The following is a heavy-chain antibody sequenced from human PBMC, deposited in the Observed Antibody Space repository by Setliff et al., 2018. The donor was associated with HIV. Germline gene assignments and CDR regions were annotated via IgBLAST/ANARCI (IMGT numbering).Heavy chain of an antibody. V-gene: IGHV4-39*01. CDR1: GDPISSGSYY. CDR3: GRGSRITIFGVVKGTNWFDP. Sequence: SETLSLTCTVSGDPISSGSYYWGWIRQPPGKGLEWIGSMYYSGTTYYNPSLKSRVTISVDTSKTQFSLKLNSVTAADTAVYYCGRGSRITIFGVVKGTNWFDPWGQGTLVTVSS. D-gene: IGHD3-3*01. J-gene: IGHJ5*02. CDR2: MYYSGTT.